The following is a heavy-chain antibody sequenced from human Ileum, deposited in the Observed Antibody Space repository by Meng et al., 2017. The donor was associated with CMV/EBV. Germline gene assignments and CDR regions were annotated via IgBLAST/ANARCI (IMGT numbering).Heavy chain of an antibody. Sequence: VRLVEYGGGVVQPWGSLRLSCVGSGFIFNTYGMHWVRQAPGKGLEWVALTRYDGNDKYYADSVKGRFTISRDNSKNTLYLQMHNLRIEDTATYFCAKRYRSYGFYFDVWGQGPLVTVSS. D-gene: IGHD5-18*01. CDR1: GFIFNTYG. J-gene: IGHJ4*02. CDR3: AKRYRSYGFYFDV. V-gene: IGHV3-30*02. CDR2: TRYDGNDK.